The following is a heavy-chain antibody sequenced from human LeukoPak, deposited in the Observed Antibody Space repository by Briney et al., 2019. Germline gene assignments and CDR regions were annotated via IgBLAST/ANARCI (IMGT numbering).Heavy chain of an antibody. D-gene: IGHD1/OR15-1a*01. J-gene: IGHJ3*02. Sequence: GGSLRLSCAASGFTFSDYYMIWIRQAPGKGLEWVSYISSSSSTIYYADSVKGRFTISRDNAKNSLYLQMSSLRAEYTAVYYWARSRTREVFEIWGQGQWSPSLQ. CDR2: ISSSSSTI. V-gene: IGHV3-11*01. CDR1: GFTFSDYY. CDR3: ARSRTREVFEI.